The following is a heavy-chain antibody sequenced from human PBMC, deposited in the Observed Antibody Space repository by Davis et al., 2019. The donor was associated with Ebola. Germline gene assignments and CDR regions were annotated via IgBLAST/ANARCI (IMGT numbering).Heavy chain of an antibody. CDR1: GFTVSSNY. V-gene: IGHV3-53*01. D-gene: IGHD3-9*01. J-gene: IGHJ6*03. CDR3: AREPFDYPYYYYYYMDV. Sequence: PGGSLRLSCAASGFTVSSNYMSWVRQAPGKGLEWVSVIYSGGSTYYADSVKGRFTISRDNAKNSLYLQMNSLRAEDTAVYYCAREPFDYPYYYYYYMDVWGKGTTVTVPS. CDR2: IYSGGST.